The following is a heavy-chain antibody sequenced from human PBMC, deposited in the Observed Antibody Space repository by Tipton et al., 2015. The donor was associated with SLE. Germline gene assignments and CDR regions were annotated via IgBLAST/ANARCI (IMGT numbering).Heavy chain of an antibody. CDR3: ARSHSGSYRDNWFDP. D-gene: IGHD1-26*01. CDR1: GYSFINYW. CDR2: IYPGDSDT. Sequence: QLVQSGAEVKQPGESLKISCKGSGYSFINYWIGWVRQVPGKGLEWMGIIYPGDSDTRYSPSFQGQVNISVDKSIKTAYLQWSSLKASDSAIYYCARSHSGSYRDNWFDPWGQGTLVTVSA. J-gene: IGHJ5*02. V-gene: IGHV5-51*06.